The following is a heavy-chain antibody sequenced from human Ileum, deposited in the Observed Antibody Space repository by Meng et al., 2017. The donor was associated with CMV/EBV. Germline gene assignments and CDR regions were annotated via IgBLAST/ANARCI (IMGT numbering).Heavy chain of an antibody. V-gene: IGHV4-59*01. D-gene: IGHD3-3*01. CDR1: GGSMSSYY. J-gene: IGHJ3*02. Sequence: SETLSLTCTVSGGSMSSYYWSWVRQPPGKGLEWIGYIYYSGSTNYNPSLKSRVTISVDTSKNQFSLKLSSVTAADTAVYYCARGGQTYSDFWSGYYGIFDIWGQGTMVTVSS. CDR2: IYYSGST. CDR3: ARGGQTYSDFWSGYYGIFDI.